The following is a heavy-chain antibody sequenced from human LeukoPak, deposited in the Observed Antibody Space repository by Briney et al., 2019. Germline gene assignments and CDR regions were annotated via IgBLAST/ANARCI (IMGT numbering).Heavy chain of an antibody. V-gene: IGHV3-66*01. CDR1: GFTVSSNY. D-gene: IGHD3-22*01. CDR3: ARDPEHNTYYYDSSGYYFFH. Sequence: PGGSLRLSCAASGFTVSSNYMSWVRQAPGKGLEWVSVIYSGGSTYYADSVKGRFTISRDNSKNTLYLQMNSLRAEDTAVYYCARDPEHNTYYYDSSGYYFFHWGQGTLVTVSS. CDR2: IYSGGST. J-gene: IGHJ4*02.